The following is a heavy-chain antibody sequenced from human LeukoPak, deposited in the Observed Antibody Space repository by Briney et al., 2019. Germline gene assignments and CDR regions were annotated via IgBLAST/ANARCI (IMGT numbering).Heavy chain of an antibody. CDR1: GFTFSRYW. V-gene: IGHV3-74*01. CDR2: IDEHGTTI. D-gene: IGHD3-10*01. Sequence: GGSLRLSCAASGFTFSRYWMHWVHQAPGEGLVWVSRIDEHGTTIDYADSVRDRFTISRDNAKNTLYLHMNSLRAEDTAMYYCARDVGGAGSHWGQGSLVTVSS. CDR3: ARDVGGAGSH. J-gene: IGHJ4*02.